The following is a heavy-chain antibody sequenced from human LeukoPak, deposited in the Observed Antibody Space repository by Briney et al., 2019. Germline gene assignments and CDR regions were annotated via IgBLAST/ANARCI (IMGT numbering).Heavy chain of an antibody. V-gene: IGHV3-30*02. CDR3: AKPLYSSSWYDAFDI. Sequence: GGSLRLSCAASGFTFSSYGMHWVRQAPGKGLEWVAFIRYDGSNKYYADSVKGRFTISRDNSKNTLYLQMNSLRAEDTAVYYCAKPLYSSSWYDAFDIWGQGTMVTVSS. D-gene: IGHD6-13*01. CDR1: GFTFSSYG. J-gene: IGHJ3*02. CDR2: IRYDGSNK.